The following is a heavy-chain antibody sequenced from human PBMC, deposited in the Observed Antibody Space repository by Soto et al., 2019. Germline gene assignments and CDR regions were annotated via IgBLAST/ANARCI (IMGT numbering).Heavy chain of an antibody. J-gene: IGHJ3*02. Sequence: EVQLLESGGGLVQPGGSLRLSCAASGFTFSSYAMSWVRQAPGKGLEWVSAISGSGGSTYYADSVKGRFTISRDNSKNTMYQPMNSLSAEDTAVYYGAKDRGGYGANYAFDIWGQGTMVTVSS. D-gene: IGHD5-12*01. CDR2: ISGSGGST. V-gene: IGHV3-23*01. CDR3: AKDRGGYGANYAFDI. CDR1: GFTFSSYA.